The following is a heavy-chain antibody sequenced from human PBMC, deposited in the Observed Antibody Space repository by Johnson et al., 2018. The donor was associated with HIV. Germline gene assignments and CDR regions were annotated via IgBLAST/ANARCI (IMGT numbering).Heavy chain of an antibody. D-gene: IGHD6-13*01. Sequence: VQLVESGGGLVQPGGSLRLSCAASGFTFTDHYMDWVRQAPGKGLEWVGRTRNKAHSYTTEYAAPVKGNFTISRDDSKNSLYLQMNSLKSEDTAVYYCATGASSTWSLGALDIWGQGTMVTVSS. CDR1: GFTFTDHY. CDR3: ATGASSTWSLGALDI. J-gene: IGHJ3*02. V-gene: IGHV3-72*01. CDR2: TRNKAHSYTT.